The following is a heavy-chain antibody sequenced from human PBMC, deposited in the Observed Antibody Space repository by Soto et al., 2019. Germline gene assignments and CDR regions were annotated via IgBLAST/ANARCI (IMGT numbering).Heavy chain of an antibody. CDR2: IWYDGSNK. D-gene: IGHD4-17*01. Sequence: PGVSLRLSCAASGFTFSSYGMHWVRQAPGKGLEWVAVIWYDGSNKYYADSVKGRFTISRDNSKNTLYLQVNSLRAEDTAVYYCARDRTTVTTLRSWSRKVYYDYGMDVWGQGTTVTVSS. CDR1: GFTFSSYG. CDR3: ARDRTTVTTLRSWSRKVYYDYGMDV. J-gene: IGHJ6*02. V-gene: IGHV3-33*01.